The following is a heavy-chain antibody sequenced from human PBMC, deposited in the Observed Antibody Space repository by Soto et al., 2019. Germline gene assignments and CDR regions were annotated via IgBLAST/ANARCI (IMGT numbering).Heavy chain of an antibody. Sequence: QLQLQESGSGLVKPSQTLSLTCAVSGGSISSGGYSWSWIRQPPGKGLEWIGYIYHSGSTYYNPSLKSRVTISVDRSKNQFSLKRSSVTAADTAVYYCARGGSRNWFDPWGQGTLVTVSS. D-gene: IGHD3-16*01. CDR2: IYHSGST. V-gene: IGHV4-30-2*01. CDR3: ARGGSRNWFDP. CDR1: GGSISSGGYS. J-gene: IGHJ5*02.